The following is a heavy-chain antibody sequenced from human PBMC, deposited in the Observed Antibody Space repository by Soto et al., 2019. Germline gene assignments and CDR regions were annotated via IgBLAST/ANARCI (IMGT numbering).Heavy chain of an antibody. CDR1: GYSFANYW. CDR3: TVAAPGTSWFDP. V-gene: IGHV5-51*01. J-gene: IGHJ5*02. CDR2: LHPGNSDT. Sequence: GYSFANYWLAWVRQMPGKGLEWMAFLHPGNSDTRYRPSFQGQVTISVDESISTAYLQWSTLKASDTAVYYCTVAAPGTSWFDPWAREPRSPSPQ. D-gene: IGHD1-7*01.